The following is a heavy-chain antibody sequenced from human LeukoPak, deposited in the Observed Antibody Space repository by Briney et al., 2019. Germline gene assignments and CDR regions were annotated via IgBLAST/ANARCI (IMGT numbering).Heavy chain of an antibody. V-gene: IGHV1-2*02. J-gene: IGHJ6*03. CDR2: INPNNGAT. CDR1: GYTFTGYY. Sequence: GASVKVSCKASGYTFTGYYIHWVRQAPGQGLEWMGWINPNNGATNYAQKLQGRITMTRDTSITTAYMELSSLRSDDTAIYYCARDVVVVVGASRSNFYFYMDVWGKGTTVTVSS. D-gene: IGHD2-15*01. CDR3: ARDVVVVVGASRSNFYFYMDV.